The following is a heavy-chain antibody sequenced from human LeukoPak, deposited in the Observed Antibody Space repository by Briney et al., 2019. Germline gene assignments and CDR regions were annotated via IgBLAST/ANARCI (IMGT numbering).Heavy chain of an antibody. CDR3: ARDLLGEFDY. Sequence: GGSLRLSCAASGFTFSSYAMTWVRQAPGKGLEWVSSITGGGDTTYYADSVRGRFTISRDNSKNTLSVQMNSLRAEDTAVYYCARDLLGEFDYWGQGTLVTVSS. D-gene: IGHD3-10*01. CDR2: ITGGGDTT. J-gene: IGHJ4*02. V-gene: IGHV3-23*01. CDR1: GFTFSSYA.